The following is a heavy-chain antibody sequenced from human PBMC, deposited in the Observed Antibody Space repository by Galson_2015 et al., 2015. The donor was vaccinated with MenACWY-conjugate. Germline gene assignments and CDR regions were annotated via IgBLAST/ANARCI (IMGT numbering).Heavy chain of an antibody. CDR3: ARDNTATVIDYGTDV. V-gene: IGHV4-59*01. J-gene: IGHJ6*02. Sequence: ETLSLTCTVSGDSISVYFWSWIRQPPGKGLEWIGYISYSGSTKYNPSLKSRVTISVDTSRNQFSLRLTSVTAADTALYYCARDNTATVIDYGTDVWGQGTTVTVSS. CDR1: GDSISVYF. D-gene: IGHD3-16*02. CDR2: ISYSGST.